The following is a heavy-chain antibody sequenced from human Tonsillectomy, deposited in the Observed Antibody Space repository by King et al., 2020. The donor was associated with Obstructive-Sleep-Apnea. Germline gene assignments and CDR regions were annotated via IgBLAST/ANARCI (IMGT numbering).Heavy chain of an antibody. Sequence: QLQESGPGLVKPSETLSLTCSVSGASINSNTYYWGWIRQPPGKGLEWLGAIYHTRNSYYNPSLKSRVTMSIDTSRMHFSLNLSSVTAADKAVYYCARKYGGNSGVFDFWGHGTLVTVSS. CDR3: ARKYGGNSGVFDF. CDR2: IYHTRNS. D-gene: IGHD4-23*01. V-gene: IGHV4-39*07. J-gene: IGHJ4*01. CDR1: GASINSNTYY.